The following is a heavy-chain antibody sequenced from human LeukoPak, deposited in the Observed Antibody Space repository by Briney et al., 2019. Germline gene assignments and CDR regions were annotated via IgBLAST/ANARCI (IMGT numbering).Heavy chain of an antibody. J-gene: IGHJ5*02. Sequence: SETLSLTCTVSGDYISSRSYYWGWIRQPPGKGLEWIGSIYYSGSPYSNPSLKSRVTISVDTSKNQFSLKLSSVTAADTAVYYCARHCLAGSGSYYEYNWFDPGGEGTLVSVSS. V-gene: IGHV4-39*01. CDR2: IYYSGSP. D-gene: IGHD3-10*01. CDR3: ARHCLAGSGSYYEYNWFDP. CDR1: GDYISSRSYY.